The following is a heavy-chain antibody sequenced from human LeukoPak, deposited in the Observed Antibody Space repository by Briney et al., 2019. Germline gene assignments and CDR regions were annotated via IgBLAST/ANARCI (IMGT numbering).Heavy chain of an antibody. J-gene: IGHJ4*02. CDR3: TTGGTGDVDFDY. CDR2: IKSKTDGGTT. V-gene: IGHV3-15*01. Sequence: PGGSLRLSCAASGFIFSDAWLSWVRQAPGKGLEWVGRIKSKTDGGTTDYAAPVKGRFTISRDDSKNTLYLQMNSLKTEDTAVYYCTTGGTGDVDFDYWGQGTLVTVSS. D-gene: IGHD3-10*01. CDR1: GFIFSDAW.